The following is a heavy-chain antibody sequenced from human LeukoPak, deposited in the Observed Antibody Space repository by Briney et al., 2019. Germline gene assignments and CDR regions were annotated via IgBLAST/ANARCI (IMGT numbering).Heavy chain of an antibody. CDR3: ARGWGDYYGSGSYYYYYYGMEV. D-gene: IGHD3-10*01. J-gene: IGHJ6*02. CDR2: IYYSGST. CDR1: GGSISSYY. Sequence: SETLSLTCTVSGGSISSYYWSWIRQPPGKGLEWIGYIYYSGSTNYNPSLKSRVTISVDTSKNQFSLKLSSVTAADTAVYYCARGWGDYYGSGSYYYYYYGMEVWGQGTTVTVSS. V-gene: IGHV4-59*01.